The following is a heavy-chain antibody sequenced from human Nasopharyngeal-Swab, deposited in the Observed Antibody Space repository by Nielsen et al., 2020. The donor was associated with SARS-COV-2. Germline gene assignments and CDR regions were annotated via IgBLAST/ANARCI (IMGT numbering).Heavy chain of an antibody. CDR1: GFTFDDYA. V-gene: IGHV3-9*01. J-gene: IGHJ4*02. CDR2: ISWNSGSI. D-gene: IGHD5-18*01. CDR3: ARDQLGDTAMVTLDY. Sequence: SLKISCAASGFTFDDYAMHWVRQAPGKGLEWVSGISWNSGSIGYADSVKGRFTISRDNAKNSLYQQMNSLRAEDTAVYYCARDQLGDTAMVTLDYWGQGTLVTVSS.